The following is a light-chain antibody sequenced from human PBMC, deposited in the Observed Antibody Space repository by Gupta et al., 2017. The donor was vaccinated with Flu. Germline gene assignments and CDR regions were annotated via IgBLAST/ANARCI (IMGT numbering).Light chain of an antibody. V-gene: IGLV1-47*01. CDR1: TSHIGNNY. Sequence: SVLPQPPSTSGPPGQRVTISCSGSTSHIGNNYVFWYQQLAGAAPNLLIFRNGKRPSGVSDRFSGSKSGTSASLIISGLRAEDEADYYCATWDDSRSEWVFGGGTRVTVL. J-gene: IGLJ3*02. CDR3: ATWDDSRSEWV. CDR2: RNG.